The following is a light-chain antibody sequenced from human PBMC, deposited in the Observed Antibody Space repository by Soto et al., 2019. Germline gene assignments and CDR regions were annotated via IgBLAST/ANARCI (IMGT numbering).Light chain of an antibody. CDR2: GAS. CDR1: HSVGTN. Sequence: MTQSPDTLSVSPGDRVTLSCRASHSVGTNLAWYQQKPGQAPWLLIYGASARATDVPVRFSGSGSGTEFTLTISSLQSEDFAIYYCQQYNNWPTWTFGPGTRVEIK. J-gene: IGKJ1*01. CDR3: QQYNNWPTWT. V-gene: IGKV3-15*01.